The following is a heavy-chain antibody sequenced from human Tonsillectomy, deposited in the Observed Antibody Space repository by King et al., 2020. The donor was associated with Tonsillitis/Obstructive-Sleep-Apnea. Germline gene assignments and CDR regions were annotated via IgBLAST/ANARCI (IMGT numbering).Heavy chain of an antibody. D-gene: IGHD6-13*01. V-gene: IGHV2-70*01. CDR2: IDWDDDK. Sequence: VTLQESGPALVKPTQTLTLTCTFSGFSLSTSGMCVSWIRQPPGKALEWLALIDWDDDKYYSTSLKTRLTISKDTSKNQVVLTMTNMDPVDTATYYCARIRAGGSSWYDAFDIWGQGTMVTVSS. CDR1: GFSLSTSGMC. J-gene: IGHJ3*02. CDR3: ARIRAGGSSWYDAFDI.